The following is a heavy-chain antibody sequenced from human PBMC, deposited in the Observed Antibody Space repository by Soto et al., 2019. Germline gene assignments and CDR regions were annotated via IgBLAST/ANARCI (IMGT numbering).Heavy chain of an antibody. J-gene: IGHJ3*02. Sequence: QAQVVESGGGLVKPGGSLRLSCATSGINFSDHFMAWIRLSPGKGLEWIAYISGSGTTIYYADSVRGRFTISRDNANDSLYLQMNSLRAEDTAVHYCARDGRYKTPYDGFDTWGQGTMVTVSS. CDR3: ARDGRYKTPYDGFDT. D-gene: IGHD1-26*01. CDR2: ISGSGTTI. CDR1: GINFSDHF. V-gene: IGHV3-11*01.